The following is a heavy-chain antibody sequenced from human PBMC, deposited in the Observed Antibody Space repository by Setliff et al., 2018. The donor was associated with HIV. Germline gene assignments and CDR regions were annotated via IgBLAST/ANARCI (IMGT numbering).Heavy chain of an antibody. D-gene: IGHD3-10*01. CDR3: ARATSGTILDY. Sequence: GASVKVSCKASGYTLSTYLIAWVRQAPGQGLEWMGWISPFNGNTNYAQKLQGRVTVTSDKSTSTAYLELRSLRSDDTAIYYCARATSGTILDYWGQGTLVTVSS. CDR1: GYTLSTYL. J-gene: IGHJ4*02. CDR2: ISPFNGNT. V-gene: IGHV1-18*01.